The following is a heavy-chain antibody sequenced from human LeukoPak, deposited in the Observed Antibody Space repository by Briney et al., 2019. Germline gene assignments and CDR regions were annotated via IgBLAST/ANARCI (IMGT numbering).Heavy chain of an antibody. V-gene: IGHV3-21*01. CDR2: ISSSNSYI. Sequence: AGGSLRLSCAGSGFTFNSYWMSWVRQAPGKGLEWVSSISSSNSYIYYADSVKGRFTISRDNAKNSLYLQMNSLRAEDTAVYYCARVASYFYYMDVWGKGTTVTVSS. CDR1: GFTFNSYW. J-gene: IGHJ6*03. CDR3: ARVASYFYYMDV.